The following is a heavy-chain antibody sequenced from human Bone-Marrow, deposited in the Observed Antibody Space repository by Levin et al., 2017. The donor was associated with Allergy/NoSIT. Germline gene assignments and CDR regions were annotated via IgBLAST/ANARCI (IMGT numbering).Heavy chain of an antibody. CDR3: AKSDTSMVGGFDY. D-gene: IGHD5-18*01. CDR2: ISYDGTNK. J-gene: IGHJ4*02. Sequence: GGSLRLSCAASGFTFSSYGMHWVGQAPGKGLEWVAVISYDGTNKYYADSVKGRFTISRDNSKNTLYLQMNSLRAEDTAVYYCAKSDTSMVGGFDYWGQGTLVTVSS. V-gene: IGHV3-30*18. CDR1: GFTFSSYG.